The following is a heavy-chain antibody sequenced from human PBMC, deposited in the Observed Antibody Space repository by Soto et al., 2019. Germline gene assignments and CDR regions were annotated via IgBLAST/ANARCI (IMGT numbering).Heavy chain of an antibody. CDR3: ARLNCGDPSY. V-gene: IGHV3-74*01. CDR1: GFIFSNFY. CDR2: INNDGSTT. D-gene: IGHD3-10*01. Sequence: EVQLVESGGGLVQPGGSLRLSCAASGFIFSNFYMHWVRQRPGEGLVWVSRINNDGSTTTYADSVKGRFTVSRENAKNTMYLEMDSLRAEDTAVYYCARLNCGDPSYWGQGVLVTVSS. J-gene: IGHJ4*02.